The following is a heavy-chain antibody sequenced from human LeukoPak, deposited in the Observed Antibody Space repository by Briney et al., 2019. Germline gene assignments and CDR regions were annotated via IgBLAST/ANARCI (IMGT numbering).Heavy chain of an antibody. CDR2: ISGSGGST. Sequence: PGGSLRLSCAASGFTFSSYGMSWVRQAPGKGLEWVSAISGSGGSTYYADSVKGRFTISRDNSKNTLYLQMNSLRAEDTAVYYCAKPRSYVAAAGTNGDYWGQGTLVTVSS. J-gene: IGHJ4*02. V-gene: IGHV3-23*01. CDR1: GFTFSSYG. D-gene: IGHD6-13*01. CDR3: AKPRSYVAAAGTNGDY.